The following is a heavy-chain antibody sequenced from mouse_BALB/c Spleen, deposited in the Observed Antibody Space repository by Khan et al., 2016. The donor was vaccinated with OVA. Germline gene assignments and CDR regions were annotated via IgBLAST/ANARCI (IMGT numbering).Heavy chain of an antibody. V-gene: IGHV1S137*01. D-gene: IGHD1-1*02. CDR1: SYTFTDYS. J-gene: IGHJ4*01. Sequence: QVQLKQSGPELVRPGVSVKISCKGSSYTFTDYSMHWVKQSHAKGLEWIGVISFDSDDTNYNQKFEGKATMTVDKSSGPAYMELARLKTEDSAVYYCARGGGIYVAYYAMDYWGQGTSVTVSS. CDR2: ISFDSDDT. CDR3: ARGGGIYVAYYAMDY.